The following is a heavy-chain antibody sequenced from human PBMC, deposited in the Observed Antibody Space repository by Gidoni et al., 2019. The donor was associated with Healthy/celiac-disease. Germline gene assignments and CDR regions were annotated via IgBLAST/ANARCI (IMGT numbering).Heavy chain of an antibody. CDR1: GGSISSYY. D-gene: IGHD6-6*01. V-gene: IGHV4-59*01. CDR3: ARDQGYSSSSSWFDP. Sequence: QVQLQESGPGLVKPSETLSLTCTVSGGSISSYYWSWIRQPPGKGLEWIGYIYYSGSTNYNPSLKSRVTISVDTSKNQFSLKLSSVTAADTAVYYCARDQGYSSSSSWFDPWGQGTLVTVSS. J-gene: IGHJ5*02. CDR2: IYYSGST.